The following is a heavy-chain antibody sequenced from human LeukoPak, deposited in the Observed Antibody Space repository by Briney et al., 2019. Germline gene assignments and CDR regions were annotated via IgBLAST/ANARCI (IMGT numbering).Heavy chain of an antibody. CDR3: ARVYGDYGWVFDY. CDR2: IYYSGST. V-gene: IGHV4-61*01. CDR1: GGSFSSGSYY. D-gene: IGHD4-17*01. Sequence: PSETLSLTCTVSGGSFSSGSYYWSWIRQPPGKGLEWIGYIYYSGSTNYNPSLKSRVTISVDTSKNQFSLKLSSVTAADTAVYYCARVYGDYGWVFDYWGQGTLVTVSS. J-gene: IGHJ4*02.